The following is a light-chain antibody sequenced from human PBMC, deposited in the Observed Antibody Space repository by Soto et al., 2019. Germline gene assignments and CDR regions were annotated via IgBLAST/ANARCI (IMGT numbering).Light chain of an antibody. CDR2: GAS. V-gene: IGKV3-20*01. J-gene: IGKJ2*01. CDR1: QSVSSSH. Sequence: ETVLTQSPGTLSLSPGERATLSCRASQSVSSSHLAWYQQKPGQAPRLLIYGASSRATGIPDRFSGSGSGTDFTLTISRLEPEDFAVYYCQQYGSSPRTFCQGTKLEIK. CDR3: QQYGSSPRT.